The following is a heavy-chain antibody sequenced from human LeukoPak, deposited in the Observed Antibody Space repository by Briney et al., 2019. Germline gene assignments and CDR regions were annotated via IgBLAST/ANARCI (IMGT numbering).Heavy chain of an antibody. CDR3: AREFSP. Sequence: SETLSLTCTVFGDSISSDYWTWIRQSPGKGLEWIGLTYNSGSTNYNPSLKSRVAISLDTSKNQFSLKVTSVTAADTAVYYCAREFSPWGPGNLVTVSS. V-gene: IGHV4-59*01. J-gene: IGHJ4*02. CDR2: TYNSGST. CDR1: GDSISSDY.